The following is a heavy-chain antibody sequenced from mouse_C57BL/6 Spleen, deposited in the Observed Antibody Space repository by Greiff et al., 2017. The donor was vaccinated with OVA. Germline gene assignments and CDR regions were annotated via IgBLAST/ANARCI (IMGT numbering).Heavy chain of an antibody. CDR2: IWTGGGT. V-gene: IGHV2-9-1*01. CDR3: DRGRIDYAMDY. J-gene: IGHJ4*01. CDR1: GFSLTSYA. Sequence: VQLVESGPGLVAPSQSLSITCTVSGFSLTSYAISWVRQPPGKGLEWLGVIWTGGGTNYNSALKSRLSISKDNSKSQAFLTMNCLQTDDTARYDCDRGRIDYAMDYWGQGTSVTVSS.